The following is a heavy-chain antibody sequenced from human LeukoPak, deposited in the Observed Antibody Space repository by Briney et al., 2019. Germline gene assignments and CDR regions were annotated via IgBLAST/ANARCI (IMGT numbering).Heavy chain of an antibody. CDR2: IKQDGSEK. CDR3: AREMATIWHWFDP. V-gene: IGHV3-7*01. D-gene: IGHD5-24*01. Sequence: GGSLRLSCAASGFTFSSYWMSWVRQAPGKGLEWVANIKQDGSEKYYVDSVKGRFTISGDNAKNSLYLQMNSLRAEDTAVYYCAREMATIWHWFDPWGQGTLVTVSS. J-gene: IGHJ5*02. CDR1: GFTFSSYW.